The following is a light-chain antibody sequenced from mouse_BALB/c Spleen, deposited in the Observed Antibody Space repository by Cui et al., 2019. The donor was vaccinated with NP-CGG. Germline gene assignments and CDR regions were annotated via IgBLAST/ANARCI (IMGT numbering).Light chain of an antibody. J-gene: IGLJ1*01. V-gene: IGLV1*01. CDR3: ALWYSNHWV. CDR2: GTN. CDR1: TGAVTTSNY. Sequence: QAVVTQESALTTSPGETVTLTCRSSTGAVTTSNYANWVQEKPDDLFTGLIGGTNNRAPGVPARFSGSLIGDKAALTITGAQTDDEAIYFCALWYSNHWVFGGGTKLTAL.